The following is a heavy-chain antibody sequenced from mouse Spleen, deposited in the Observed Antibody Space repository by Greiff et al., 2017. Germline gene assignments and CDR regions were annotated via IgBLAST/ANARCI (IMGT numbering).Heavy chain of an antibody. CDR2: IYPGDGDT. V-gene: IGHV1-82*01. D-gene: IGHD4-1*01. J-gene: IGHJ2*01. Sequence: QVQLKQSGPELVKPGASVKISCKASGYAFSSSWMNWVKQRPGKGLEWIGRIYPGDGDTNYNGKFKGKATLTADKSSSTAYMQLSSLTSEDSAVYFCARELGRGYFDYWGQGTTLTVSS. CDR3: ARELGRGYFDY. CDR1: GYAFSSSW.